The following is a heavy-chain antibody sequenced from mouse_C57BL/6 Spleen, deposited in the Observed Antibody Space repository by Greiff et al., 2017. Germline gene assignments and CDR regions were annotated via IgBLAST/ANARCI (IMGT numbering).Heavy chain of an antibody. D-gene: IGHD1-1*01. V-gene: IGHV1-52*01. Sequence: QVQLKQPGAELVRPGSSVKLSCKASGYTFTSYWMHWVKQRPIQGLEWIGNIDPSDSETHYNQKFKDKATLTVDKSSSTAYMQLSSLTSEDSAVYYGARGDYYGSSYGFDYWGQGTTLTVSS. CDR3: ARGDYYGSSYGFDY. CDR1: GYTFTSYW. J-gene: IGHJ2*01. CDR2: IDPSDSET.